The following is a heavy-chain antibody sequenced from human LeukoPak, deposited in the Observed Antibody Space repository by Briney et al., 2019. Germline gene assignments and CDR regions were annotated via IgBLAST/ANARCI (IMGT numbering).Heavy chain of an antibody. CDR3: ARHLGYSSDY. CDR1: GFTFSGSA. V-gene: IGHV3-74*01. D-gene: IGHD5-18*01. CDR2: INSDGSSP. J-gene: IGHJ4*02. Sequence: GGSLKLSCAASGFTFSGSAMHWVRQASGKGLVWVSRINSDGSSPNYADSVKGRFTISRDNAKNTLYLQMNSLRAEDTAVYYCARHLGYSSDYWGQGTLVTVSS.